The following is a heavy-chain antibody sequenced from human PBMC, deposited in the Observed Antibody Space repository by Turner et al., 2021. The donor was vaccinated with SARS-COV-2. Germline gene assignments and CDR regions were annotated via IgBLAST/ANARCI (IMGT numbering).Heavy chain of an antibody. CDR1: GFTFSSYF. CDR3: ARADYGGNNYYYGMDV. V-gene: IGHV3-48*02. J-gene: IGHJ6*02. D-gene: IGHD4-17*01. CDR2: ISSSSSTI. Sequence: EVQLVDSGGGLVQPGGSLRLSCAAPGFTFSSYFMNWVRQAPGKGLEWVSYISSSSSTIYYADSVKGRFTISRDNAKNSLYLQMNSLRDEDTAVYYCARADYGGNNYYYGMDVWGQGTTVTVSS.